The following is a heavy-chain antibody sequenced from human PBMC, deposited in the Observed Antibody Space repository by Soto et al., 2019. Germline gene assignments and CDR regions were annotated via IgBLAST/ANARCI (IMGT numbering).Heavy chain of an antibody. D-gene: IGHD3-3*01. CDR1: GFTFSSYW. J-gene: IGHJ6*03. CDR2: IKQDGSEK. Sequence: GGSLRLSCAASGFTFSSYWMSWVRQAPGKGLEWVANIKQDGSEKYYVDSVKGRFTISRDNAKNSLYLQMNSLRAEDTAVYYCARRSGSIFGVVTYYYYMDVWGKGTTVTVSS. V-gene: IGHV3-7*01. CDR3: ARRSGSIFGVVTYYYYMDV.